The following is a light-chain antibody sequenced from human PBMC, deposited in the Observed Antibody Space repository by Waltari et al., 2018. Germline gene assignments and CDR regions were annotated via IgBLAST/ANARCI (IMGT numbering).Light chain of an antibody. CDR3: QQRANWPLT. J-gene: IGKJ4*01. Sequence: EIVLTQSPATLSLSPGERATLSCRASLSVDGYLAWYQQKPGQAPRLLIYDASNRATGIPARFRGFGSGTDFTLTISSLEPEDFAIYYCQQRANWPLTFVGGTKVEI. CDR1: LSVDGY. CDR2: DAS. V-gene: IGKV3-11*01.